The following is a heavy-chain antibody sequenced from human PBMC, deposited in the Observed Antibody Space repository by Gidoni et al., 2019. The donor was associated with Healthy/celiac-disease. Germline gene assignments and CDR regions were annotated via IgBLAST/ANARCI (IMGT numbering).Heavy chain of an antibody. CDR3: ARAYDFWSGYYGDAFDI. CDR2: IYSGGST. CDR1: GFTVSSNY. Sequence: EVQLVESGGGLIQPGGSLRLSCEASGFTVSSNYMSWVRQAPGKGLEWVSVIYSGGSTYYADSVKGRFTISRDNSKNTLYLQMNSLRAEDTAVYYCARAYDFWSGYYGDAFDIWGQGTMVTVSS. J-gene: IGHJ3*02. D-gene: IGHD3-3*01. V-gene: IGHV3-53*01.